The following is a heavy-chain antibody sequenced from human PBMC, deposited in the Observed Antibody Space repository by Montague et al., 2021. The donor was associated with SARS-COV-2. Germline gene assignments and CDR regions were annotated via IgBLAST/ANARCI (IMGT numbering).Heavy chain of an antibody. D-gene: IGHD3-22*01. CDR1: GFSLSTSGVG. V-gene: IGHV2-5*02. J-gene: IGHJ3*02. Sequence: PALVKPTQTLTLTCTFSGFSLSTSGVGVGWIRQPPGKALEWLALIYWDDDKRYSPSLKSRLTITKDTSKNQVVLTMTNMDPVDTATYYCAHDLVTMIVVAKADAFDIWGQGTMVTVSS. CDR2: IYWDDDK. CDR3: AHDLVTMIVVAKADAFDI.